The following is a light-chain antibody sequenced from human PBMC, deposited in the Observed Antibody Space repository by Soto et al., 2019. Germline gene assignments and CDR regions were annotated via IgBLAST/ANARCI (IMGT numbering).Light chain of an antibody. J-gene: IGKJ5*01. CDR1: QGISSA. CDR2: DAS. CDR3: QQSYRTPQA. V-gene: IGKV1-13*02. Sequence: AIQLTQSPSSLSASVGDRVTITCRARQGISSALAWYQQKPGKAPKLLIYDASSLESGVPSRFSGSGSGTHFSLTINSLQPEDFATYYCQQSYRTPQAFGQGTRLEIK.